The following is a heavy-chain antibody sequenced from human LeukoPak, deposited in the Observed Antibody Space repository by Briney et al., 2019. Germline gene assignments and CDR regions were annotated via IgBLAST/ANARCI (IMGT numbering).Heavy chain of an antibody. J-gene: IGHJ4*02. V-gene: IGHV5-51*01. D-gene: IGHD3-16*01. CDR2: IYPGDSDT. CDR3: ATYSDTFYFDC. Sequence: GESLKISCRGSGHNFTSYWIAWVRPMPGRGLEWMGIIYPGDSDTRYSPSFQGQVIISADKSISTAYLQWSSLKASDTAIYYCATYSDTFYFDCWGQGTLVTVSS. CDR1: GHNFTSYW.